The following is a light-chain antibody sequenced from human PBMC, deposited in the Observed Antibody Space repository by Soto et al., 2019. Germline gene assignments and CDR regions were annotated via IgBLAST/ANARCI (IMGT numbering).Light chain of an antibody. CDR3: SSYTSSSTL. V-gene: IGLV2-8*01. Sequence: QSALTQPPSASGSPGQSVIISCTGTSSDVGGYNFVSWFQQHPGKAPKLMIYEVTKRPSGVPDRFSGSKSGNTASLTVSGLQTEDEADYYCSSYTSSSTLFGTGTKLTVL. CDR2: EVT. J-gene: IGLJ1*01. CDR1: SSDVGGYNF.